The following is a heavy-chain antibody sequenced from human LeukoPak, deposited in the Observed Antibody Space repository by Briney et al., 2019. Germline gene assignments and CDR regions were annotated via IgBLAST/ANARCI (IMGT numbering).Heavy chain of an antibody. CDR2: IIPIFGTA. Sequence: GASVKLSCKSSVCTFSSYAISWVRQSPGQGLGWMGRIIPIFGTANYAQKFQCRVTITADKSTSTAYMELSSLRSEDTAVYYCARSGYDYYTDVWGKGTTVTVSS. V-gene: IGHV1-69*06. J-gene: IGHJ6*03. D-gene: IGHD6-25*01. CDR3: ARSGYDYYTDV. CDR1: VCTFSSYA.